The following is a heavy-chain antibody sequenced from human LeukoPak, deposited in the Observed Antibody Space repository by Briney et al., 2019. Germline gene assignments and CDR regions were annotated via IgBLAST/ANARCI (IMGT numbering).Heavy chain of an antibody. Sequence: SETLSLTCTVSGGSIGGSSYYWDWIRQSPGKGLEWIGNIFYSGSTHYNPSLESRVIISIDMSKNQFSLKLMSVTAADTAIYYCARGGDVVVVASSFDYWGQGAHVTVSS. CDR3: ARGGDVVVVASSFDY. V-gene: IGHV4-39*07. CDR1: GGSIGGSSYY. J-gene: IGHJ4*02. D-gene: IGHD2-21*01. CDR2: IFYSGST.